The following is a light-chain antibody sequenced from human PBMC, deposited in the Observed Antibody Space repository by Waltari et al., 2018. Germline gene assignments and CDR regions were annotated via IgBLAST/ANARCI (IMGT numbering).Light chain of an antibody. CDR3: QSADSSGTYKV. V-gene: IGLV3-25*03. CDR1: ALPKQY. J-gene: IGLJ1*01. Sequence: SYELTPPPSVSVSPGQTARITCSGDALPKQYAYWYQQKPGQASVLVIYKDNERPSGIPERFSGSSSGTTVTLTISGVQAEDEADYYCQSADSSGTYKVFGTGTKVTVL. CDR2: KDN.